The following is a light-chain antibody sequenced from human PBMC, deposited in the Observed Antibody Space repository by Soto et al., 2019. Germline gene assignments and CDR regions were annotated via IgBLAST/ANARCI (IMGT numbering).Light chain of an antibody. Sequence: QSALTQPASVSGSPGQSITISCTGTSSDVGSYNLVSWYQQHPDKAPKLLIYEASKRPSGVSNRFSGSKSGNTASLTISGLQAEDEADYYCCSYAGSYVFGTGTKVTVL. CDR1: SSDVGSYNL. J-gene: IGLJ1*01. CDR2: EAS. CDR3: CSYAGSYV. V-gene: IGLV2-23*01.